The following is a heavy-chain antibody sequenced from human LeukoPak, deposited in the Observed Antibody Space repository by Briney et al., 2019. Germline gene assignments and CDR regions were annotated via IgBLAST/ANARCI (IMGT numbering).Heavy chain of an antibody. CDR2: VYYSGST. D-gene: IGHD3-16*01. CDR1: GGSVSSSSSF. Sequence: SETLSLTCTVSGGSVSSSSSFWAWIRQPLGKGLEWIGNVYYSGSTHYNPSLKSRVTISLDMSKNQFSLRLTSVTAADTAMYYCARHGLYQDYGYWGQGTLVTVSS. CDR3: ARHGLYQDYGY. V-gene: IGHV4-39*01. J-gene: IGHJ4*02.